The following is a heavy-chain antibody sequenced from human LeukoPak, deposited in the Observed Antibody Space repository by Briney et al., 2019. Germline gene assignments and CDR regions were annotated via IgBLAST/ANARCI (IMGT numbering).Heavy chain of an antibody. CDR3: AKDDAYYDFWSGYYGDY. V-gene: IGHV3-30*18. D-gene: IGHD3-3*01. J-gene: IGHJ4*02. CDR1: GFTFSSYG. Sequence: AGGSLRLSCAASGFTFSSYGMHWVRQAPGKGLEWVAVISYDGSNKYYADSVKGRFTISRDNSKNTLYLQMNGLRAEDTAVYYCAKDDAYYDFWSGYYGDYWGQGTLVTVSS. CDR2: ISYDGSNK.